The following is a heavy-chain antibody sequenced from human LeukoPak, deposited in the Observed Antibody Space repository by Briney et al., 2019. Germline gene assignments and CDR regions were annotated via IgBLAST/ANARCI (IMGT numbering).Heavy chain of an antibody. V-gene: IGHV4-59*01. CDR3: AGQRWLQLYVPDY. D-gene: IGHD5-24*01. J-gene: IGHJ4*02. Sequence: AETLSLTCTVSGGSISSYYWSWIRQPPGKGLEWIGYIYYSGSTNYNPSLKSRVTISVDTSKNQFSLKLSSVTSADTAVYYCAGQRWLQLYVPDYWGQGTLVTVSS. CDR2: IYYSGST. CDR1: GGSISSYY.